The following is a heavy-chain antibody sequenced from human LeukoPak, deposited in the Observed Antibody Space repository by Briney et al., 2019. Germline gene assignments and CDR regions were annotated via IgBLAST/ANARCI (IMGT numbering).Heavy chain of an antibody. D-gene: IGHD3-22*01. J-gene: IGHJ1*01. CDR3: ATADYHDTGHYSYVEYFQH. CDR1: GYIFTSHF. V-gene: IGHV1-46*01. Sequence: ASVKISCKTSGYIFTSHFLHWGRQAPGQGLEWIGGINPTSGSTRYAQKFHGRLTMTGDTSTSTVNMDLTSLTYEDTAVDYCATADYHDTGHYSYVEYFQHWGQGTLVTVSS. CDR2: INPTSGST.